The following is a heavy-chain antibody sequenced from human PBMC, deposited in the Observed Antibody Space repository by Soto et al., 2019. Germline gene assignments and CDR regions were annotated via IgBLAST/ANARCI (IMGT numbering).Heavy chain of an antibody. J-gene: IGHJ5*01. CDR3: AKDESRVVVPDNWFDS. V-gene: IGHV3-23*01. CDR1: GLTFSSNA. D-gene: IGHD3-22*01. CDR2: ISDSGGST. Sequence: PVGSLRLSCAASGLTFSSNAMSWVRQAPGKGLEWVSGISDSGGSTYYADSVKGRFTISRDNSKNTLYLQMNSRRAEDTAVYYCAKDESRVVVPDNWFDSWGQGTLVTVSS.